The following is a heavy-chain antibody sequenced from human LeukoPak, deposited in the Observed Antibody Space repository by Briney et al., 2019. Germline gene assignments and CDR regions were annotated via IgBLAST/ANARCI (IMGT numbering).Heavy chain of an antibody. J-gene: IGHJ4*02. D-gene: IGHD3-9*01. V-gene: IGHV3-20*04. CDR2: INWNGGST. CDR1: ELTFDDYG. CDR3: AVYLRLADYDILTGYPAGGDY. Sequence: PGWSLRLSCAAPELTFDDYGMSWVRQAPGKRLESSSGINWNGGSTGYADSVKGRFTISRDNAKNSLYLQMNSLRAEDTALYYCAVYLRLADYDILTGYPAGGDYWGQGTLVTVSS.